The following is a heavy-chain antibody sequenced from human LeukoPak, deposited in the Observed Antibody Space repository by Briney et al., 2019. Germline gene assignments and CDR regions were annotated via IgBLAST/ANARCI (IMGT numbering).Heavy chain of an antibody. CDR2: ISYDGSNK. J-gene: IGHJ4*02. CDR3: AKESPKYYFDY. CDR1: GFTFSSYG. V-gene: IGHV3-30*18. Sequence: GWSLRLSCAASGFTFSSYGMHWVRQAPGKGLEWVAVISYDGSNKYYADSVKGRFTISRDNSKNTLYLQMNSLRAEDTAVYYCAKESPKYYFDYWGQGTLVTVSS.